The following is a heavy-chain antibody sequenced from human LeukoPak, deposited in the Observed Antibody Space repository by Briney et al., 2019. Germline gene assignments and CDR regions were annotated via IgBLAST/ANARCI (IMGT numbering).Heavy chain of an antibody. CDR1: GFTFSDYY. D-gene: IGHD3-3*01. V-gene: IGHV3-11*04. CDR3: ARVEDTYYDFWSGAHYFDY. J-gene: IGHJ4*02. CDR2: ISSSGSTI. Sequence: PGGSLRLSCAASGFTFSDYYMSWIRQAPGKGLEWVSYISSSGSTIYYADSVKGRFTISRDNAKNSLYLQMNSLRAEDTAVYYCARVEDTYYDFWSGAHYFDYWGQGTLVTVSS.